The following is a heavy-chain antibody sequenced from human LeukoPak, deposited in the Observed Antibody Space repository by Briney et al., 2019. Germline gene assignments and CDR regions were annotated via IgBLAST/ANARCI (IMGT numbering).Heavy chain of an antibody. D-gene: IGHD6-19*01. CDR1: GFIFNNYA. J-gene: IGHJ4*02. V-gene: IGHV3-30*04. Sequence: GGTLRLSCTASGFIFNNYAMHWVRRAPGKGLEWVALISYNESNTYYTDSVKGRFTISRDSSKNTVYLQIGSLRADDTAVYYCARVGGSGWYGYIDYWGPGTLVRVSS. CDR3: ARVGGSGWYGYIDY. CDR2: ISYNESNT.